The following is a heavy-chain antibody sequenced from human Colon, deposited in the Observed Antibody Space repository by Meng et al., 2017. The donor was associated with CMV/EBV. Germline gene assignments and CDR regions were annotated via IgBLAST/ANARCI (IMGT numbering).Heavy chain of an antibody. CDR3: ARDSAAGGMDV. V-gene: IGHV3-21*01. D-gene: IGHD6-25*01. Sequence: GGSLRLSCAASGFTFSSYAMSWVRQAPGKGLEWVSSISSSSSYIYYADSVKGRFTISRDNAKNSLYLQMNSLRAEDTAVYYCARDSAAGGMDVWGQGTTVTVSS. CDR1: GFTFSSYA. CDR2: ISSSSSYI. J-gene: IGHJ6*02.